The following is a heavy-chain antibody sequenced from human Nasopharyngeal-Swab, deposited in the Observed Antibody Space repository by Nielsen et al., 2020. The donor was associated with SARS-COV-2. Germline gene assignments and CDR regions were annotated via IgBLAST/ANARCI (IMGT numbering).Heavy chain of an antibody. CDR2: ISSSGSTI. CDR3: AREASIAAAGGEYYFDY. J-gene: IGHJ4*02. V-gene: IGHV3-48*03. CDR1: GFTFSSYE. Sequence: GGSLRLSCAASGFTFSSYEMNWVRQAPGKGLEWVSYISSSGSTIYYADSVKGRFTISRDNAKNSLYLQMNSLRAEDTAVYYCAREASIAAAGGEYYFDYWSQGTLVTVSS. D-gene: IGHD6-13*01.